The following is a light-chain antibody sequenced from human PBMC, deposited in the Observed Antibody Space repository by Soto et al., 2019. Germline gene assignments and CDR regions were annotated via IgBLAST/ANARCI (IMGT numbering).Light chain of an antibody. V-gene: IGKV3-20*01. Sequence: EIVLKQSPDTLSLSPGERATLSCRASQSVRSNYLAWYQQKPGQAPRFLIYDASSRATGIPDRFSGSGSEADFTFTISRLEPEDFAVYYCQQYGSTPLTFGGGTKVDIK. CDR1: QSVRSNY. CDR2: DAS. CDR3: QQYGSTPLT. J-gene: IGKJ4*01.